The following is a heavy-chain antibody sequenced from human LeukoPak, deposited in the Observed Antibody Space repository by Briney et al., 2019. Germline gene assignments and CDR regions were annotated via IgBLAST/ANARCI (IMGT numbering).Heavy chain of an antibody. J-gene: IGHJ6*03. CDR3: TRDDQQLDSHYYYYYMDV. CDR2: ISSSISYI. D-gene: IGHD6-13*01. Sequence: GGSLRLSCAASGFTFSSYSMNWVRQAPGKGLEWVSSISSSISYIYYADSVKGRFTISRDNAKNSLNLQMNSLKTEDTAVYYCTRDDQQLDSHYYYYYMDVWGKGTTVTVSS. CDR1: GFTFSSYS. V-gene: IGHV3-21*03.